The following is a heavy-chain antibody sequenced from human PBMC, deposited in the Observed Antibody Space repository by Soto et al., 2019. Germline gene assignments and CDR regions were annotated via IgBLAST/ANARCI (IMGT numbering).Heavy chain of an antibody. CDR3: ARGDIVATGVYYGMDV. V-gene: IGHV1-18*01. CDR2: ISAYNGNT. D-gene: IGHD5-12*01. J-gene: IGHJ6*02. Sequence: ASVKVSCKASGYTFTSYGISWVRQAPGQGLEWMGWISAYNGNTNYAQKLQGRVTMTTDTSTSTAYMELRSLRSDDTAVYYCARGDIVATGVYYGMDVWGQGTTVTVSS. CDR1: GYTFTSYG.